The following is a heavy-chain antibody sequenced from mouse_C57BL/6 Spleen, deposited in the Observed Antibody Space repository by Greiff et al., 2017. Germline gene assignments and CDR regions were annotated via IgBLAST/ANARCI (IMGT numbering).Heavy chain of an antibody. CDR1: GYTFTSYW. V-gene: IGHV1-50*01. CDR2: IDPSDSST. Sequence: QVQLQQSGAELVKPGASVKLSCKASGYTFTSYWMQWVKQRPGQGLEWIGEIDPSDSSTNYNQKFKGKATLTVDTSSSTAYMQLSSLTSEDSAVYYCAGYWGRVAPGADWGQGTLVTVSA. J-gene: IGHJ3*01. D-gene: IGHD6-1*01. CDR3: AGYWGRVAPGAD.